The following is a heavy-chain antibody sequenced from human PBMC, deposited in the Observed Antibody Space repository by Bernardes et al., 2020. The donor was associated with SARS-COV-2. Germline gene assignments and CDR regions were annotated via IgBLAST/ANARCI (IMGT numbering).Heavy chain of an antibody. J-gene: IGHJ4*02. CDR2: ISCSASST. Sequence: GGLLRVWCEAAGLSCGRSAMTRVQKAPGKGLEWISTISCSASSTHYADSVRGRFTIPRDNSRDMLYLQMTSLRAEDTAVYYCAKPGGYCTTTNCYAGADYWGQGTLVTVSS. D-gene: IGHD2-2*01. CDR3: AKPGGYCTTTNCYAGADY. CDR1: GLSCGRSA. V-gene: IGHV3-23*01.